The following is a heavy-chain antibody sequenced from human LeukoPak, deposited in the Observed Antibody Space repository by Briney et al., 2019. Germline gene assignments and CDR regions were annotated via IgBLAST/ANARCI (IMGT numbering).Heavy chain of an antibody. J-gene: IGHJ5*02. D-gene: IGHD1-7*01. CDR2: INSDGSIT. CDR1: GLTFSSQW. Sequence: GGSERLSCAASGLTFSSQWMHWVRRDPGRGLVCVSRINSDGSITTYAGSVKGRFTISRDNAKNTLYLQMNSLRAEDTTVYYCARDDWNSNWFDPWGQGTLVTVSS. CDR3: ARDDWNSNWFDP. V-gene: IGHV3-74*01.